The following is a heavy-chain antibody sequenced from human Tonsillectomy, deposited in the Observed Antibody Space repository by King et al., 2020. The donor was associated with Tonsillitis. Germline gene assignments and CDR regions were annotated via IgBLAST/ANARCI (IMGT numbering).Heavy chain of an antibody. J-gene: IGHJ4*02. D-gene: IGHD6-19*01. CDR1: GGSISSYY. Sequence: VQLQESDPGLVKPSETLSLTCTVSGGSISSYYWSWIRQPPGKGLEWIGYIYYSGSTNYNPSLKSRVTISVDTSKNQFSLKLSSVTAADTAVYYCARGQVGWVDNHYFDYWGQGTLVTVSS. V-gene: IGHV4-59*01. CDR2: IYYSGST. CDR3: ARGQVGWVDNHYFDY.